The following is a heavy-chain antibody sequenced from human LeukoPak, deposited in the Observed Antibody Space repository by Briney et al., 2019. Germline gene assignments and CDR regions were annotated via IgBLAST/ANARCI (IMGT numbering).Heavy chain of an antibody. Sequence: ASVKVSCKASGYTFTSYAMHWVRQAPGQRLEWMGWINAGNGNTKYSQKFQGRVTITRDTSASTAYMELSSLRSEDTAVYYCARASTRIAAAGTAWFDPWGQGTLVTVSS. CDR1: GYTFTSYA. D-gene: IGHD6-13*01. CDR3: ARASTRIAAAGTAWFDP. CDR2: INAGNGNT. J-gene: IGHJ5*02. V-gene: IGHV1-3*01.